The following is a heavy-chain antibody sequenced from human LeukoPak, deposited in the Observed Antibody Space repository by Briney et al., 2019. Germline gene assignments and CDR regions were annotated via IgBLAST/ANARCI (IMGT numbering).Heavy chain of an antibody. D-gene: IGHD5-24*01. J-gene: IGHJ4*02. V-gene: IGHV5-10-1*01. Sequence: KDGESLKISCKCSGYSFPIYWISWVRQMPGKGLEWMGRIGPSDSYTTYSPSSQGHVTISADKSISTASLQWSSLSASDTPIYYCARLKRDCYNFDYWGRGTLVTVS. CDR2: IGPSDSYT. CDR3: ARLKRDCYNFDY. CDR1: GYSFPIYW.